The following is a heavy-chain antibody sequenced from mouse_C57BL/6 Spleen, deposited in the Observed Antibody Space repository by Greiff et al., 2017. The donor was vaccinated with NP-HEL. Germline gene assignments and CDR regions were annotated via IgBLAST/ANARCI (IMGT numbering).Heavy chain of an antibody. Sequence: QVQLQQSGAELVKPGASVKMSCKASGYTFTSYWITWVKQRPGQGLEWIGDIYPGSGSTNYNEKFKGKATLTVDTSSSTAYMQLSSLTSEDSAVYYCAKSVTGRNFDYWGQGTTLTVSS. CDR2: IYPGSGST. CDR1: GYTFTSYW. D-gene: IGHD4-1*01. J-gene: IGHJ2*01. CDR3: AKSVTGRNFDY. V-gene: IGHV1-55*01.